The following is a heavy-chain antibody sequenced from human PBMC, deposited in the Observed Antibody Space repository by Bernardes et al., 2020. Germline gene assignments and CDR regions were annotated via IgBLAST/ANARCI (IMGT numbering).Heavy chain of an antibody. CDR3: ARSIPRNHYYYYGMDV. CDR2: INPSGGST. Sequence: SAKASCKASGYTFTSNYMHWVRQAPGQGLEWMGIINPSGGSTSYAQKFQGRVTMTRDTSTSTVYMELSSLRSEDTAVYYCARSIPRNHYYYYGMDVWGKGTTVTVSS. J-gene: IGHJ6*04. D-gene: IGHD1-1*01. CDR1: GYTFTSNY. V-gene: IGHV1-46*01.